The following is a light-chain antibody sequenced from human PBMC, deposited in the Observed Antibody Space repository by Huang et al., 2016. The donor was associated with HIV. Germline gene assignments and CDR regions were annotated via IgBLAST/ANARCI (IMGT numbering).Light chain of an antibody. CDR1: QDVRSY. Sequence: IQMTQSPASLSAYVGDRVTIACQANQDVRSYLNWYQQKPGKAPRLLIYGASKLQAGVPSRFSGNGSGTDFTITISSLQSEDIATYYCQQYDSRYTFGQGTRLEIK. V-gene: IGKV1-33*01. CDR3: QQYDSRYT. J-gene: IGKJ2*01. CDR2: GAS.